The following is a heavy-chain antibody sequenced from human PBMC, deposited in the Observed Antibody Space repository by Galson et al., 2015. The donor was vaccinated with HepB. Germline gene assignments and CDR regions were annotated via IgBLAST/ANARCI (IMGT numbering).Heavy chain of an antibody. D-gene: IGHD4-17*01. CDR3: ARVAASDYGAHTHFDY. J-gene: IGHJ4*02. CDR1: GFTFSDYY. V-gene: IGHV3-11*06. Sequence: LSCAASGFTFSDYYMSWIRPAPGKGLEWVSYISSSSSYTNYADSVKGRFTISRVNAKNSLYLQMNGLRAEDTAVYYCARVAASDYGAHTHFDYWGQGTLVTVSS. CDR2: ISSSSSYT.